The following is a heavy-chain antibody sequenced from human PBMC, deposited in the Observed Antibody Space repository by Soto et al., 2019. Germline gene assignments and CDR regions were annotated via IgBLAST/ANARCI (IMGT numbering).Heavy chain of an antibody. CDR3: ASHPTAMVNY. J-gene: IGHJ4*02. CDR2: ISSSGSTI. Sequence: GGSLRLSCAASGFTFSDYYMSWIRQAPGKGLEWVSYISSSGSTIYYADSVKGRFTISRDNSKNTLYLQMNSLRAEDTAVYYCASHPTAMVNYWGQGTQVTVSS. D-gene: IGHD5-18*01. V-gene: IGHV3-11*04. CDR1: GFTFSDYY.